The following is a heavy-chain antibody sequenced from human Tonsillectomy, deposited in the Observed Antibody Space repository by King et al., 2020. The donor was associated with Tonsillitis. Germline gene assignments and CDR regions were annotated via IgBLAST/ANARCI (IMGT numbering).Heavy chain of an antibody. CDR2: IYYSGST. J-gene: IGHJ6*02. CDR3: ARIFDFWSGYSYGMDV. D-gene: IGHD3-3*01. V-gene: IGHV4-39*01. Sequence: QLQESGPGLVKPSETLSLTCTVSGGSISSSSYHWGWIRQPPGKGLEWIGNIYYSGSTYYNPSLKSRVTISVDTSKNQFSLKLRSVTAADTAVYYCARIFDFWSGYSYGMDVWGQGTTVTVSS. CDR1: GGSISSSSYH.